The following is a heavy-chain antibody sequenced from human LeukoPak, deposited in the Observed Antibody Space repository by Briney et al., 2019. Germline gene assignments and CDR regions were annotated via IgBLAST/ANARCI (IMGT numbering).Heavy chain of an antibody. V-gene: IGHV3-7*01. Sequence: PGGSLRLSCAASGFTFSSHWMSWVRQAPGKGLEWVANIKQDGSEKYYVDSVKGRFTISRDNAKNSLYLQMNSLRAEDTAVYYCARDFGAVDDYDFWSGYSPFDPWGQGTLVTVSS. J-gene: IGHJ5*02. D-gene: IGHD3-3*01. CDR3: ARDFGAVDDYDFWSGYSPFDP. CDR2: IKQDGSEK. CDR1: GFTFSSHW.